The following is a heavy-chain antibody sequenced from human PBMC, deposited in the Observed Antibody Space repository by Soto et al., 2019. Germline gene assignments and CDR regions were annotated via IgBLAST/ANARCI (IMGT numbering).Heavy chain of an antibody. D-gene: IGHD1-20*01. CDR3: ARGGLTGDFRADY. Sequence: PGGSLRLSCAASGFTFSDYAMHWVRQAPGKGLEWVAVISYDGSNKYYADSVKGRFTVSRDSSRNTLYLQMNSLGIEDTAVYYCARGGLTGDFRADYWGQGTLVTVSS. CDR1: GFTFSDYA. J-gene: IGHJ4*02. V-gene: IGHV3-30-3*01. CDR2: ISYDGSNK.